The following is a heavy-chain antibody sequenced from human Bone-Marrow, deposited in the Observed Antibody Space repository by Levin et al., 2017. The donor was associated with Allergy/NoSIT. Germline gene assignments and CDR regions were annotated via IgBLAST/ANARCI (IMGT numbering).Heavy chain of an antibody. Sequence: PGGSLRLSCSTSGFAFEAYTINWVRQAPGKGLEWVGFVRSNSYGGTRVYAASVEGRFIISRDDSKSIAYLQMNSLRTEDTALYYCTRDPGGRTFYGSGSFLYFDFWGQGALVTVSS. V-gene: IGHV3-49*04. CDR2: VRSNSYGGTR. J-gene: IGHJ4*02. D-gene: IGHD3-10*01. CDR1: GFAFEAYT. CDR3: TRDPGGRTFYGSGSFLYFDF.